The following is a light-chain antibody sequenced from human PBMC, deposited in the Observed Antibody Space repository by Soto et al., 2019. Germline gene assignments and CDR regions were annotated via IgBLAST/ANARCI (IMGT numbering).Light chain of an antibody. J-gene: IGLJ1*01. CDR1: SSDVGGYNY. CDR2: EVT. CDR3: CSYVGSNNYV. V-gene: IGLV2-8*01. Sequence: QSALTQPPSASGSPGQSVAISCTGTSSDVGGYNYVSWYQQYPGKAPKLIMYEVTKRPSGVPDRFSGSKSGNTASLTVSGLQAEDEGDYYCCSYVGSNNYVFGTGTKVTVL.